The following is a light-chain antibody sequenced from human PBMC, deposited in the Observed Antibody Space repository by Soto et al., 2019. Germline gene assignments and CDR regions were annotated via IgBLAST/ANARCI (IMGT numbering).Light chain of an antibody. CDR3: AVWDDSLNGYV. CDR1: SSDIGRNT. J-gene: IGLJ1*01. V-gene: IGLV1-44*01. CDR2: RNN. Sequence: QSVLTQPPSASGTPGQRVTISCSGSSSDIGRNTVNWYQQLPETAPKLLIYRNNQRPSGVPDRFSGSKSGTSASLAISGLQSEDEADYYCAVWDDSLNGYVFGTGTKVTAL.